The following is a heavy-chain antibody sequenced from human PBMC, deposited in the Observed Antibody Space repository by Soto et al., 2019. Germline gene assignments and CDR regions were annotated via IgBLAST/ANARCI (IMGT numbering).Heavy chain of an antibody. Sequence: ASVKVSCKASGYTFINYGIAWVRQAPGQGLAWMGWINPTNGNTNYARDLEGRVTVTAGISATTAYMELRSLTSDDTAVYYCARVNFGNAFEIWGQGTKVTVS. V-gene: IGHV1-18*01. CDR3: ARVNFGNAFEI. CDR1: GYTFINYG. CDR2: INPTNGNT. J-gene: IGHJ3*02. D-gene: IGHD3-10*01.